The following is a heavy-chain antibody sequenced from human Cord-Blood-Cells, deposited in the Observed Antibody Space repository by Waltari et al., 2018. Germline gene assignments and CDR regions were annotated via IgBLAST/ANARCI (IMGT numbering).Heavy chain of an antibody. J-gene: IGHJ4*02. Sequence: QVQLQESGPGLVKPSGTLSLTCAVSGGSISSSNWWSWVRQPPGKGLEWIGEIYHSGRTNYNPSLKSLVTISVDKSKNQFSLKLSSVTAADTAVYYCARLKPYDFWSGYYFDYWGQGTLVTVSS. CDR2: IYHSGRT. CDR3: ARLKPYDFWSGYYFDY. V-gene: IGHV4-4*02. CDR1: GGSISSSNW. D-gene: IGHD3-3*01.